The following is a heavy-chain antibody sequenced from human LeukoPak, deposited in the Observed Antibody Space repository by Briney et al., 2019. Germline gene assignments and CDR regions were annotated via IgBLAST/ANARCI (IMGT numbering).Heavy chain of an antibody. J-gene: IGHJ3*02. CDR1: GFTFSSYA. V-gene: IGHV3-23*01. D-gene: IGHD5-12*01. Sequence: GGSLRLSCAASGFTFSSYAMSWVRQAPGKGLEWVSGLSGTGESTYIADSLKGRFTISRDNSRDTLYLQMNSLRAEDTAIYYCAKSEWLVRIDAFDIWGQGTMVTVSS. CDR2: LSGTGEST. CDR3: AKSEWLVRIDAFDI.